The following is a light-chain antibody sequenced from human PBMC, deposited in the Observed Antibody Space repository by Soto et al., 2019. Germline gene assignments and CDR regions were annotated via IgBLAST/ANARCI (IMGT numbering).Light chain of an antibody. V-gene: IGKV3-11*01. CDR1: QSVSRY. Sequence: EIVLTQSPATLSLSPGERATLSCRASQSVSRYLAWYQQKPGQAPRLLIYDASNRATGTPARFSGSGSGTDFTLTITSLEPEDFAVYYCQQRISWPPWTFGQGTKVEIK. CDR2: DAS. CDR3: QQRISWPPWT. J-gene: IGKJ1*01.